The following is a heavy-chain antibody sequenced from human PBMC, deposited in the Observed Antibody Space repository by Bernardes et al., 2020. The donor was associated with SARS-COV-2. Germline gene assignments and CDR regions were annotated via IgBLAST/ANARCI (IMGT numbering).Heavy chain of an antibody. V-gene: IGHV4-59*01. D-gene: IGHD6-19*01. J-gene: IGHJ4*02. CDR1: GGSIRSYY. CDR2: IYYSGST. CDR3: ARVPYSGWYGYYFDY. Sequence: SETLSPTCTVSGGSIRSYYWSWIRQPPGQGLEWIGYIYYSGSTNYNPSLKSRVTISVDTSKNQFSLKLSSVTAADTAVYYCARVPYSGWYGYYFDYWGQGTLVTVSS.